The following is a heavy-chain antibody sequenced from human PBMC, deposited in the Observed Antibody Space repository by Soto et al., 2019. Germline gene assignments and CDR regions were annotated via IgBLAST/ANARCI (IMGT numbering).Heavy chain of an antibody. Sequence: GSLRLSCAASGFTFSSYAMHWVRQAPGKGLEWVAVISYDGSNKYYADSVKGRFTISRDNSKNTLYLQMNSLRAEDTAVYYCARVPPPYYYDSSGYYSGPGVDYWGQGTLVTVSS. CDR3: ARVPPPYYYDSSGYYSGPGVDY. CDR2: ISYDGSNK. J-gene: IGHJ4*02. CDR1: GFTFSSYA. V-gene: IGHV3-30-3*01. D-gene: IGHD3-22*01.